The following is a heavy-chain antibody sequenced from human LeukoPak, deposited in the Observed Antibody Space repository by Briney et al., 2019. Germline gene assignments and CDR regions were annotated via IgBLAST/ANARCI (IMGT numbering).Heavy chain of an antibody. D-gene: IGHD2-15*01. CDR1: GFTFSDYG. V-gene: IGHV3-30*02. CDR3: AKGTKLAVAANNYLDY. Sequence: GGSLRLSCAASGFTFSDYGMDWVRQAPGKGLEWLALIRFDGSNEYYADSVKGRFTISRDNSKNTLYLQMNSLRAEDTAVYYCAKGTKLAVAANNYLDYWGQGTLLTVSS. CDR2: IRFDGSNE. J-gene: IGHJ4*02.